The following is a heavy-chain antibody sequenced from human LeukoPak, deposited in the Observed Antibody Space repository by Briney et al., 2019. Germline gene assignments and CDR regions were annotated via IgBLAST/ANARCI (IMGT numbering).Heavy chain of an antibody. Sequence: PSETLSLTCTVSGVSISSGGYYWSWIRQHPGKGLEWIGYIFYSGSTYYNPSLKSRVTISVDTSKNQFSLKLSSVTAEDTAVYYCARAGGVWLGFDYWGQGTLVTVSS. CDR2: IFYSGST. CDR1: GVSISSGGYY. CDR3: ARAGGVWLGFDY. V-gene: IGHV4-31*03. D-gene: IGHD2-8*02. J-gene: IGHJ4*02.